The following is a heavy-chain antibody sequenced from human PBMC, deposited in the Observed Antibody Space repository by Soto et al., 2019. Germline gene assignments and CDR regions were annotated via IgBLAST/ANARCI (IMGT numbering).Heavy chain of an antibody. Sequence: GGSLRLSCAASGFTFSDHYMDWVRQAPGKGLEWVGQTKNKANSYTTKYAASVKGRFPIARDDSKNSLYLQMNTLKTEDTAVYYCASIDNCSGGSCYWGQGTLVTVSS. CDR3: ASIDNCSGGSCY. CDR2: TKNKANSYTT. CDR1: GFTFSDHY. D-gene: IGHD2-15*01. J-gene: IGHJ4*02. V-gene: IGHV3-72*01.